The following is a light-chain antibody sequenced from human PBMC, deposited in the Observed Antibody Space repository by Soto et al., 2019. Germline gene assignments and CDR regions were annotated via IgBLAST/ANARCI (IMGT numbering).Light chain of an antibody. CDR1: EGIVNY. CDR3: QQLFRYPLA. J-gene: IGKJ5*01. V-gene: IGKV1-9*01. Sequence: IQLTQSPSSLSASVGDRVTITCRASEGIVNYLAWYQQQPGKAPKLLIYGASTLQSGVPSRFTGSGSGTDFTLTIDSLQNEDFATYNCQQLFRYPLAFGQGTRLEMK. CDR2: GAS.